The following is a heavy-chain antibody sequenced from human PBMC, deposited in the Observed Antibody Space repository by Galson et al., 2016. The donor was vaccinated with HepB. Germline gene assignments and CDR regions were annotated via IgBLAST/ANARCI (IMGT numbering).Heavy chain of an antibody. CDR3: ARDRGDTGWLEAIDI. Sequence: SVKVSCKASGYIFTSFGISWVRQAPGQGLEWMGWVSPYNFDTKYAQKFQDRLSMSTDRSATSAFMELTSLTSDDTAIYYCARDRGDTGWLEAIDIWGQGTIDTVSS. CDR2: VSPYNFDT. V-gene: IGHV1-18*01. J-gene: IGHJ3*02. CDR1: GYIFTSFG. D-gene: IGHD2-21*01.